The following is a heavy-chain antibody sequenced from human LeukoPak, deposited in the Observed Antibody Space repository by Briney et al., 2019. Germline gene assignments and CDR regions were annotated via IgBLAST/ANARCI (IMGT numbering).Heavy chain of an antibody. V-gene: IGHV3-7*01. D-gene: IGHD6-19*01. CDR1: GFAFSTYW. J-gene: IGHJ6*02. CDR2: IKQDGSEK. CDR3: VRAGSSGWDYYNYAMDV. Sequence: GGSLRLSCAASGFAFSTYWMSWVRQAPGKGLEWVANIKQDGSEKYYVDSVEGRFTISRDNAKNSLYLQMNSLRAEDTAIYYCVRAGSSGWDYYNYAMDVWGQGTSVTVSS.